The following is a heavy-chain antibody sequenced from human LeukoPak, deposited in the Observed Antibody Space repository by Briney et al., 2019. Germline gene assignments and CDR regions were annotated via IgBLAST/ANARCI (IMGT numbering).Heavy chain of an antibody. D-gene: IGHD3-10*01. CDR3: ARARYGDYYYYMDV. J-gene: IGHJ6*03. CDR2: INTDGSST. CDR1: GFPFSSYW. V-gene: IGHV3-74*01. Sequence: PGGSLRLSCAASGFPFSSYWMHWVRQAPGKGLVWVSRINTDGSSTNYADFVKGRFTISRDNAKSSLYLQMKSLRAEETAVYYCARARYGDYYYYMDVWGIGTTVTVSS.